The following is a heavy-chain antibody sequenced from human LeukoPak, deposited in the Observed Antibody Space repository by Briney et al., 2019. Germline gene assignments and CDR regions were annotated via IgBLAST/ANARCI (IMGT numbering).Heavy chain of an antibody. D-gene: IGHD1-7*01. CDR3: ARVPGGGTAAN. CDR2: IYYTGGT. J-gene: IGHJ3*01. Sequence: PSETLSLTCTVSGGSISPFYWNWIRQPPGKGLEWIGYIYYTGGTSYNPSLKSRVTISVDTSKNQFSLKLRSVTAADTAVYYCARVPGGGTAANWGQGTMVTVSS. CDR1: GGSISPFY. V-gene: IGHV4-59*01.